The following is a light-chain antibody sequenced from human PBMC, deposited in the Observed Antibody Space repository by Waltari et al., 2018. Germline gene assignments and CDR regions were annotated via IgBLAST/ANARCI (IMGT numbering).Light chain of an antibody. J-gene: IGLJ2*01. CDR1: KIGSKK. CDR2: YDS. Sequence: SYVVTQSPSVSVAPGETARITCGGDKIGSKKVHSYQQRPGQAPVLVISYDSDRPSGIPERFSGSNSGNTATLTISWVEAEDEADYYCLVWHSTIDHQGVFGGGTKLTVL. CDR3: LVWHSTIDHQGV. V-gene: IGLV3-21*04.